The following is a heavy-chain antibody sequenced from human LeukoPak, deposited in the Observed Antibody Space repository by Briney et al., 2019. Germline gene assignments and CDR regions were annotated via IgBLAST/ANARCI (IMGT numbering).Heavy chain of an antibody. Sequence: GASVKVSCKASGYTFTSYGISWVRQAPGQGLEWMGWISAYNGNTNYAQKLQGRVTMTTDTSTSTAYMELRSLRSDDTAVYYCASSYNWGTTSYNSYYFDYWGQGTLVTVSS. D-gene: IGHD7-27*01. CDR1: GYTFTSYG. CDR2: ISAYNGNT. V-gene: IGHV1-18*01. CDR3: ASSYNWGTTSYNSYYFDY. J-gene: IGHJ4*02.